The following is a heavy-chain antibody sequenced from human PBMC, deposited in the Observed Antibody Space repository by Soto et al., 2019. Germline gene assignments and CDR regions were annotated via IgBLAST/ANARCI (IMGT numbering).Heavy chain of an antibody. V-gene: IGHV1-69*12. CDR3: ARDGDSGTYEY. CDR2: IVPIFGST. J-gene: IGHJ4*02. D-gene: IGHD5-12*01. CDR1: GDSFSSYA. Sequence: QVQLVQSGAEVKKPGSSVKVSCKASGDSFSSYAMSWVRQAPGQGLEWMGGIVPIFGSTNYAQKFQGRVTIIADESTSTAYMELSSLRSDDTAVYYCARDGDSGTYEYWGQGTLVTVSS.